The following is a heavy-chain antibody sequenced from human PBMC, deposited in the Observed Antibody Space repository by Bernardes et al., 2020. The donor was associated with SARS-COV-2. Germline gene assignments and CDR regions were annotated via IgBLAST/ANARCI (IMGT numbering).Heavy chain of an antibody. CDR1: GYTFTNYG. CDR3: ARDLYGYSYGVRGFFVL. Sequence: ASVKVSCKASGYTFTNYGINWVRQAPGQGLEWMGWISAYNGNTNYPQNFQGRVTMTKDTSTSTAYMELRSLRSDDTAVYYCARDLYGYSYGVRGFFVLWGRETRVTVSS. D-gene: IGHD5-18*01. V-gene: IGHV1-18*01. CDR2: ISAYNGNT. J-gene: IGHJ2*01.